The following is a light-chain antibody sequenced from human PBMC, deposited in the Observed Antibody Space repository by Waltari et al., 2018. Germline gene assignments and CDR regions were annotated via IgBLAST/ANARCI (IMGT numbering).Light chain of an antibody. J-gene: IGKJ2*01. CDR2: DAS. CDR3: QQYDNLPRYT. V-gene: IGKV1-33*01. CDR1: QDINNF. Sequence: GDRVTISCQASQDINNFLNWYHQKPGRAPKLLIHDASNLAAGVSSRFSGDGSGTEFTLTINSLQPEDLGTYYCQQYDNLPRYTFGQGTRVDIK.